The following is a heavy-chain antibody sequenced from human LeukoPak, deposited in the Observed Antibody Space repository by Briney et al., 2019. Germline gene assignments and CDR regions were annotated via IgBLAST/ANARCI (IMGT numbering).Heavy chain of an antibody. CDR1: GGTFSSYA. J-gene: IGHJ4*02. Sequence: ASVKVSCKASGGTFSSYAISWVRQAPGQGLEWMGGIIPIFGTANYAQKFQGRVTITADESTNTAYMELSSLRSEDTAVYYCARSPIAPRKYYYDSSGYLFDYWGQGTLVTVSS. V-gene: IGHV1-69*13. CDR3: ARSPIAPRKYYYDSSGYLFDY. CDR2: IIPIFGTA. D-gene: IGHD3-22*01.